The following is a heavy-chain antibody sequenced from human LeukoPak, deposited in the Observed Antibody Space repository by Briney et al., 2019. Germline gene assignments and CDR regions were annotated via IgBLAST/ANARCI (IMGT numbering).Heavy chain of an antibody. V-gene: IGHV3-7*01. J-gene: IGHJ4*02. CDR3: ARGLESAVSFDY. Sequence: XVANIKQDGSEKDYVDSMKGRFTISRDNAKNSLYLQMNSLRAEDTAVYYCARGLESAVSFDYWGQGTLATVSS. CDR2: IKQDGSEK.